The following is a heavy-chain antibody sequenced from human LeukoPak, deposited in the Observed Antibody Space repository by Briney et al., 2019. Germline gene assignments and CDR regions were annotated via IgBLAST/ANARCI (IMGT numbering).Heavy chain of an antibody. V-gene: IGHV4-39*01. CDR3: ARHSTVVGMGWFDP. Sequence: PSETLSLTCTVSGGSISSSSYYWGWIRQPPGKGLEWIGSIYYSGSTYYNPSLKSRVTISVDTSKNQFSPKLSSVTAADTAVYYCARHSTVVGMGWFDPWGQGTLVTVSS. CDR1: GGSISSSSYY. D-gene: IGHD2-21*01. CDR2: IYYSGST. J-gene: IGHJ5*02.